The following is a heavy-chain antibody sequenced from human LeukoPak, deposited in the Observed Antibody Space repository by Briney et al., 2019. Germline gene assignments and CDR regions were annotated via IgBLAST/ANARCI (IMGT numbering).Heavy chain of an antibody. CDR3: VRQGDTGYCSGGSCYSEPAVYRGMDV. Sequence: GASLQISCKGSGTLFTSYWIGWLRPLPGKRLECMGIIYPGDSDTRYSPSFQGHVTISADKSISTAYLQWSSLKASDTAMYYCVRQGDTGYCSGGSCYSEPAVYRGMDVWGQGTTVTVSS. V-gene: IGHV5-51*01. D-gene: IGHD2-15*01. CDR1: GTLFTSYW. CDR2: IYPGDSDT. J-gene: IGHJ6*02.